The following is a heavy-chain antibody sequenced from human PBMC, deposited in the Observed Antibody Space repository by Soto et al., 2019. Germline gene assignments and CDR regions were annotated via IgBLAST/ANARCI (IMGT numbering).Heavy chain of an antibody. CDR1: GFTFSDHY. V-gene: IGHV3-72*01. J-gene: IGHJ3*02. CDR3: TRVRSSSWGLDASDI. Sequence: EVQLVESGGGLVQPGGSLRLSCAASGFTFSDHYMDWVRQAPGKGLEWVGRIRNKVNRYTTEYAASAKDRFIISRDETKNSLYLQMNSLKTEDTAIYYWTRVRSSSWGLDASDIWGQGTMVTVSS. D-gene: IGHD6-13*01. CDR2: IRNKVNRYTT.